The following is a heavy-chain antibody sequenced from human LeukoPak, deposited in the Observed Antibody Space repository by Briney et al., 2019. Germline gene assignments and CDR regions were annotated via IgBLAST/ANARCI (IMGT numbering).Heavy chain of an antibody. CDR2: INYSGTT. V-gene: IGHV4-39*01. J-gene: IGHJ4*02. CDR3: ARHISSRFFDY. CDR1: CGSITNNNYY. D-gene: IGHD3-3*01. Sequence: SETLSLTCVVSCGSITNNNYYGGWIRQPPGKGLEWIGSINYSGTTYNNPSLKSRVTIFVDTSKNQFSLKLSSVAAADTAVYYCARHISSRFFDYWGQGTLVTVSS.